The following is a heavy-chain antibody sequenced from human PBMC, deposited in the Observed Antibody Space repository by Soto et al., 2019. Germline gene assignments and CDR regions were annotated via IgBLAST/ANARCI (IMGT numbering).Heavy chain of an antibody. V-gene: IGHV1-18*01. CDR2: ISGYNNNK. Sequence: QIPLVQSGTEVREPGASVKVSCQASGHTFTSYGIIWVRQAPGQGLELMGWISGYNNNKNYAQKYQARVTMTTDTSTRTAYMELRSLRSDDTAVYYCARVGAIAPAEGDYWGQGTLVTVSS. CDR1: GHTFTSYG. D-gene: IGHD6-13*01. CDR3: ARVGAIAPAEGDY. J-gene: IGHJ4*02.